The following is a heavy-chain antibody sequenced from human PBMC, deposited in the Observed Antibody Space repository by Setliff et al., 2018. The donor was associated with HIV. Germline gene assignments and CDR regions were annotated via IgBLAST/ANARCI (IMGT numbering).Heavy chain of an antibody. Sequence: SVKVSCKASGGTFGSYAISWVRPAPGQGLEWLGGVIPIFETTNYAQKFQGRVTITADKSTSTIDMELSSLRSDDTAVYYCARGQGVHFWVNDAFDIWGQGTMVTVSS. J-gene: IGHJ3*02. D-gene: IGHD3-10*01. CDR3: ARGQGVHFWVNDAFDI. CDR2: VIPIFETT. V-gene: IGHV1-69*06. CDR1: GGTFGSYA.